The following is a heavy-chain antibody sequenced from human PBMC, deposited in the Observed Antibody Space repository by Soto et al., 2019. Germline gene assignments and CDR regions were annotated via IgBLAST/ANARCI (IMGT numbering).Heavy chain of an antibody. Sequence: EVQLVESGGGLVQPGGSLRLSCAASGFTFSSYAIHWVRQAPGKGLEYVSAISSNGGSTYYANSVKGRFTISRDNSKNTLYLQMSSLRAEDMAVYYCAREITMVRGGGAFDYWGQGTLVTVSS. CDR2: ISSNGGST. D-gene: IGHD3-10*01. CDR3: AREITMVRGGGAFDY. CDR1: GFTFSSYA. J-gene: IGHJ4*02. V-gene: IGHV3-64*01.